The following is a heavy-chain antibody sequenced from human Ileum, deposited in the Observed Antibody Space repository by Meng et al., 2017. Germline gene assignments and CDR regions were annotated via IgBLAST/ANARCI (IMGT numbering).Heavy chain of an antibody. V-gene: IGHV4-34*01. CDR3: ARGRYSSGWLGEYFQH. CDR1: GGSFSGYY. Sequence: QGQLQQVGRGRLKPSETLSLTFAVEGGSFSGYYWSWIRPPPGKGLEWIGEINHSGSTNYNPSLKSRVTISVDTSKNQFSLKLSSVTAADTAVYYCARGRYSSGWLGEYFQHWGQGTLVTVSS. CDR2: INHSGST. D-gene: IGHD6-19*01. J-gene: IGHJ1*01.